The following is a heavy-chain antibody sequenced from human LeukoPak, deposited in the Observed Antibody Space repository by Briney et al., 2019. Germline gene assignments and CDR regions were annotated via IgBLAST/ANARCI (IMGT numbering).Heavy chain of an antibody. CDR1: GYSFTSYW. CDR3: ARLQAPNIVVVPADP. V-gene: IGHV5-51*01. J-gene: IGHJ5*02. CDR2: IYPGDSDT. D-gene: IGHD2-2*01. Sequence: GESLKISCKGSGYSFTSYWIGWVRQMPGKGLEWMGIIYPGDSDTRYSPSFQGQVTISADKSISTAYLQWSSLKASDTAMYYRARLQAPNIVVVPADPWGQGTLVTVSS.